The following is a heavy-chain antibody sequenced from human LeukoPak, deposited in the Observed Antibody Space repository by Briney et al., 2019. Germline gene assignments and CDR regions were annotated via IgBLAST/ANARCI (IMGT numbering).Heavy chain of an antibody. Sequence: SETLSLTCAVSGDSISNYYWSWVRQPPGKGLEWIGYIYTSGSTNYNPSLKSRVTISVDTSKNQFSLRLTSVTAADTAVYYCARGGYSYGDYCDYWGQGTLVTVSS. J-gene: IGHJ4*02. CDR2: IYTSGST. CDR1: GDSISNYY. V-gene: IGHV4-4*09. CDR3: ARGGYSYGDYCDY. D-gene: IGHD5-18*01.